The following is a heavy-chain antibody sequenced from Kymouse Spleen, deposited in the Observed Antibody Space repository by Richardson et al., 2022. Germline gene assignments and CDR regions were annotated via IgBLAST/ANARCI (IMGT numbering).Heavy chain of an antibody. J-gene: IGHJ4*02. CDR3: ARLRYFDWLLDDY. CDR2: IYSCGST. CDR1: GFTVSSNY. D-gene: IGHD3-9*01. Sequence: EVQLVESGGGLIQPGGSLRLSCAASGFTVSSNYMSWVRQAPGKGLEWVSVIYSCGSTYYADSVKGRFTISRDNSKNTLYLQMNSLRAEDTAVYYCARLRYFDWLLDDYWGQGTLVTVSS. V-gene: IGHV3-66*03.